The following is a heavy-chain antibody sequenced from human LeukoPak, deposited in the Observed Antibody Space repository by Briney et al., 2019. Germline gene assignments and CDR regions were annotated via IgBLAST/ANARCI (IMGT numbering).Heavy chain of an antibody. CDR3: AREHSSSFDSPNDSFDI. CDR1: GFTFSSYG. CDR2: ISYDGSNK. J-gene: IGHJ3*02. D-gene: IGHD6-13*01. Sequence: GGSLRLSCAASGFTFSSYGMHWVRQAPGKGLEWVAVISYDGSNKYYADSVKGRFTISRDNARNSLYLQMNSLRADDTAVYYCAREHSSSFDSPNDSFDIWAQGTMVPVSP. V-gene: IGHV3-30*03.